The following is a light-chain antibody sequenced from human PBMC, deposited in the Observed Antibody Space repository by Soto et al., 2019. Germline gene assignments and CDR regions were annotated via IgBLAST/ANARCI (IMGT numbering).Light chain of an antibody. CDR2: DVS. J-gene: IGLJ1*01. CDR1: SSDVGAYTY. Sequence: QSALTQHRSVSGSPGQSVAISCTGTSSDVGAYTYVSWYQQHPGKAPKVVIYDVSKRPSGVPDRFSGSKIGTTASLTISGLQAEDEADYYCCSYAGGNYVFGTGTMLTVL. V-gene: IGLV2-11*01. CDR3: CSYAGGNYV.